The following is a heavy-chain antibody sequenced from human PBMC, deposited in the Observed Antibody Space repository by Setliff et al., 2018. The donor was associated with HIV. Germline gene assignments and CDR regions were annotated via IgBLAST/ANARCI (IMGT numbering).Heavy chain of an antibody. V-gene: IGHV4-4*07. CDR1: GGSISGYF. D-gene: IGHD3-3*01. CDR3: ARDLKSLGYNFWSGFRPDAAFDI. CDR2: IYTSGST. J-gene: IGHJ3*02. Sequence: SETLSLTCNVSGGSISGYFWTWIRQPAGKGLEWIGRIYTSGSTNYNPSLKSRLSMSIDTSKNHFSLRLTSVTAADTAVYFCARDLKSLGYNFWSGFRPDAAFDIWGQGTMVTVSS.